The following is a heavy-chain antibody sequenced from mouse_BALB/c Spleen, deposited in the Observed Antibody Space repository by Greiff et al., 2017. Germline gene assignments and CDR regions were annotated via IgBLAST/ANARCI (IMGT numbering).Heavy chain of an antibody. CDR2: IDPSNSET. V-gene: IGHV1S127*01. CDR1: GYTFTSYW. Sequence: QVQLQQSGPELVRPGASVKMSCKASGYTFTSYWMHWVKQRPGQGLEWIGMIDPSNSETRLNQKFKDKATLNVDKSSNTAYMQLSSLTSEDSAVYYCARDSSITTVGPWFAYWGQGTLVTVSA. J-gene: IGHJ3*01. D-gene: IGHD1-1*01. CDR3: ARDSSITTVGPWFAY.